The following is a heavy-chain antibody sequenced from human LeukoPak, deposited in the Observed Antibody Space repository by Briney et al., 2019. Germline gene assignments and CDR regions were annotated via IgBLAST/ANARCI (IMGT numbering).Heavy chain of an antibody. Sequence: SETLSLTCAVYGGPFSGYYWSWIRQSPGKGLEWIGEINQSGSTTYKPSLKGRVTISVDTSKTQFSLQLSSVTAADTAVYYCARGKEYCGGDCFSSWYFDLWGRGTLVTVSS. CDR2: INQSGST. V-gene: IGHV4-34*01. J-gene: IGHJ2*01. CDR1: GGPFSGYY. CDR3: ARGKEYCGGDCFSSWYFDL. D-gene: IGHD2-21*02.